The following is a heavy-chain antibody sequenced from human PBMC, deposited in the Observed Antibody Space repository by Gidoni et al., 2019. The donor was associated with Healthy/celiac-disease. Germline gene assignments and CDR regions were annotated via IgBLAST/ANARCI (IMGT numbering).Heavy chain of an antibody. D-gene: IGHD2-15*01. Sequence: EVQLVESGGGLVQPGGSLSLSCAASGFTFSSYWMSWVRQAPGKGLEWVANIKQDGSEKYYVDSVKGRFTISRDNAKNSLYLQMNSLRAEDTAVYYCARLVVVVAATRGTRFDYWGQGTLVTVSS. CDR3: ARLVVVVAATRGTRFDY. CDR1: GFTFSSYW. V-gene: IGHV3-7*01. CDR2: IKQDGSEK. J-gene: IGHJ4*02.